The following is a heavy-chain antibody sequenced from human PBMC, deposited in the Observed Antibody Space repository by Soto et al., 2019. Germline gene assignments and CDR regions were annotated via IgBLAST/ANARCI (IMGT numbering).Heavy chain of an antibody. CDR3: ARARITIFGVVALYYYYGMDV. D-gene: IGHD3-3*01. J-gene: IGHJ6*02. CDR1: GGTFSSYA. V-gene: IGHV1-69*13. Sequence: SVKVSCKASGGTFSSYAISWVRQAPGQGLEWMGGIIPIFGTANYAQKFQGRATITADESTSTAYMELSSLRSEDTAVYYCARARITIFGVVALYYYYGMDVWGQGTTVTVSS. CDR2: IIPIFGTA.